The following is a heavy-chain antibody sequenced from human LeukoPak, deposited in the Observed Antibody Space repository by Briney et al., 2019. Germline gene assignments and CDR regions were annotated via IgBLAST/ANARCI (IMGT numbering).Heavy chain of an antibody. CDR1: GFSFSGYS. CDR2: IRGTSSAM. D-gene: IGHD3-9*01. V-gene: IGHV3-48*04. J-gene: IGHJ4*02. CDR3: ARDRDWSFDY. Sequence: GGSLRLSCAASGFSFSGYSMNWVRQAPGQGLEWVAHIRGTSSAMNYAASVRGRFTISRDSAKNALFLEMSSLRAEDTAVYYCARDRDWSFDYWGQGTLVTVSS.